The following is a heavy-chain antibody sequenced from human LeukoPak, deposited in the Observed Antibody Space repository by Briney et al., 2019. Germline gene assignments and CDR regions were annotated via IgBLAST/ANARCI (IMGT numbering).Heavy chain of an antibody. J-gene: IGHJ6*03. D-gene: IGHD4-23*01. V-gene: IGHV4-39*01. CDR3: ARQRPTVDYYYYYMDV. CDR1: GGSISSSSYY. Sequence: PSETLSLTCTVSGGSISSSSYYWGWIRQPPGKGLEWIGSIYYSRSTYYNPSLKSRVTISVDTSKNQFSLKLSSVTAADTAVYYCARQRPTVDYYYYYMDVWGKGTTVTVSS. CDR2: IYYSRST.